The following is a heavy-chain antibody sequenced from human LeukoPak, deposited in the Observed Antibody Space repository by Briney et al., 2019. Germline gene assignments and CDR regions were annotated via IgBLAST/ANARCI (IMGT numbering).Heavy chain of an antibody. J-gene: IGHJ6*02. Sequence: ASVKVSCKASGGTFSSYANSWVRQAPGQGLGWMGRIIPIFGIANYAQDFQGRVTITADKSTSTAFMELSSLRSEDTAVYFCARDRYSSSSRYYYGMDVWGQGTTVTVSS. D-gene: IGHD6-6*01. CDR2: IIPIFGIA. V-gene: IGHV1-69*04. CDR1: GGTFSSYA. CDR3: ARDRYSSSSRYYYGMDV.